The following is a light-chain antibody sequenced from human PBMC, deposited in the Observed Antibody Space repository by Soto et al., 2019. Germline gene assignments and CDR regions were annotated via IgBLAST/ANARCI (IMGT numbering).Light chain of an antibody. CDR1: QVISTS. V-gene: IGKV1-9*01. CDR2: SVR. Sequence: DIQLTQSPSFLSPSIGESVTITCRASQVISTSLAWYQQKPGKPPKLLISSVRNLQSWVPSRFSGGASGTDFNLTINSLQPEDIATYHCQQTYMSPPSFGQGTKVDIK. CDR3: QQTYMSPPS. J-gene: IGKJ1*01.